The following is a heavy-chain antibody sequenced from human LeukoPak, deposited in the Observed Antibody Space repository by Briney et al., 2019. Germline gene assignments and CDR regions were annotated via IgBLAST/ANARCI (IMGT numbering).Heavy chain of an antibody. CDR3: VRSGGY. CDR1: GFTFSSYA. J-gene: IGHJ4*02. V-gene: IGHV3-23*01. Sequence: GGSLRLSCAASGFTFSSYAMSWVRQAPGKGLEWVSVISGSGGSTYYADSAKGRFTISRDNAKNSLCLQMNSLRAEDTAIYYCVRSGGYWGQGTLVTVSS. D-gene: IGHD1-26*01. CDR2: ISGSGGST.